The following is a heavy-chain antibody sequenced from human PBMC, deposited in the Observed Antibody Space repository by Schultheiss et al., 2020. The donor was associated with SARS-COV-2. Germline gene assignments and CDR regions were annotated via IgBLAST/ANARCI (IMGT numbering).Heavy chain of an antibody. CDR3: AKLSTVTTAFDY. CDR2: ISGSGGST. Sequence: GGSLRLSCAASGFTVSSNYMSWVRQAPGKGLEWVSAISGSGGSTYYADSVKGRFTISRDNSKNTLYLQMNSLRAEDTAVHYCAKLSTVTTAFDYWGQGTLVTVSS. D-gene: IGHD4-17*01. V-gene: IGHV3-23*01. CDR1: GFTVSSNY. J-gene: IGHJ4*02.